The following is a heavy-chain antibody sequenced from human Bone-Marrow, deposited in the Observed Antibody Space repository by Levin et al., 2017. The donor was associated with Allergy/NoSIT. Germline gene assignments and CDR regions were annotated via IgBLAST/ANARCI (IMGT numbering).Heavy chain of an antibody. CDR2: VYHTGSV. CDR3: ARQNYDMWSGCMDV. V-gene: IGHV4/OR15-8*01. Sequence: RSSETLSLTCTVSGDSISSDNWWAWVRQSPGKGLEWIGKVYHTGSVDYNPPLKTRVTISVDESKNQFTLKPTSLTAADTAVYYCARQNYDMWSGCMDVWGQGTTVTVS. D-gene: IGHD3-3*01. CDR1: GDSISSDNW. J-gene: IGHJ6*02.